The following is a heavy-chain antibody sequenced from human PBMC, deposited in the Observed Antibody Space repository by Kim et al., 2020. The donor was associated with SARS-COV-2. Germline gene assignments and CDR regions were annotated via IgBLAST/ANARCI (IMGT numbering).Heavy chain of an antibody. J-gene: IGHJ4*01. CDR3: AKPTSPGSSWPDY. V-gene: IGHV3-23*01. CDR2: ISDDGGIT. Sequence: GGSLRLSCVASGFTFDTFAMSWVRQAPGKGLEWVSGISDDGGITYYPDSVKGRFIVSRDNSKNTLFLEMNSLRADDTAVYYCAKPTSPGSSWPDYWGQGTLVTVSS. CDR1: GFTFDTFA. D-gene: IGHD6-13*01.